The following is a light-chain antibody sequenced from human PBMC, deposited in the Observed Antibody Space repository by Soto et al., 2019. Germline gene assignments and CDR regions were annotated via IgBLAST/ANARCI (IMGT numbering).Light chain of an antibody. CDR3: CSYGGSLNYV. V-gene: IGLV2-11*01. CDR1: SSDVGGYYF. CDR2: DVT. Sequence: QSVLTQPRSVSGSPGQSVTISCTGTSSDVGGYYFVSWYQQHPGKAPKLMIYDVTKRPSGVPDRFSGSKSGNTASLTISGLQAEDEAEYYCCSYGGSLNYVFGTGTKLTVL. J-gene: IGLJ1*01.